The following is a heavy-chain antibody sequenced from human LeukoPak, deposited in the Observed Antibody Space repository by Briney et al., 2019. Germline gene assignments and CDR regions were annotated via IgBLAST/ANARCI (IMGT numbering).Heavy chain of an antibody. CDR2: IYTSGST. V-gene: IGHV4-61*02. J-gene: IGHJ3*02. D-gene: IGHD5-18*01. CDR1: GDSISSGNYY. Sequence: SQTLSLTCTVSGDSISSGNYYWSWIRQPAGKGLEWIGRIYTSGSTNYNPSLKSRVTISVVTSKNQFSLKLTSVTAADTAVYYCARGYSYGLWRAFDIWGQGTMVTVSS. CDR3: ARGYSYGLWRAFDI.